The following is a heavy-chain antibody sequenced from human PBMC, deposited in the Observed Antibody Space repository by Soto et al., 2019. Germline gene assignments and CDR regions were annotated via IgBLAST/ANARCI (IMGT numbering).Heavy chain of an antibody. V-gene: IGHV5-51*01. J-gene: IGHJ5*01. Sequence: GESLKISCKASGYSFTNYLIGWVRQVPGKGLEWMVTIYPGDSSIRYSPPFQGQVTISADKSTNTVSLQRSSLRASDTAIYYCAVWGGQGRGHFEPWGQGTLVTVSS. D-gene: IGHD3-16*01. CDR3: AVWGGQGRGHFEP. CDR1: GYSFTNYL. CDR2: IYPGDSSI.